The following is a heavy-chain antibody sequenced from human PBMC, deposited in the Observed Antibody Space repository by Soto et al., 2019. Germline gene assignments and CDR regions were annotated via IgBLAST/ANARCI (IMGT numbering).Heavy chain of an antibody. Sequence: SETLSLTCTVSGGSISSYYWSWIRQPPGKGLEWIGYIYYSGSTNYNPSLKSRVTISVDTSKNQFSLKLSSVTAADTAVYYCARVFWWLLPPNVGDDWYYYMDVWGKGTTVTVSS. V-gene: IGHV4-59*01. CDR2: IYYSGST. J-gene: IGHJ6*03. CDR1: GGSISSYY. D-gene: IGHD3-22*01. CDR3: ARVFWWLLPPNVGDDWYYYMDV.